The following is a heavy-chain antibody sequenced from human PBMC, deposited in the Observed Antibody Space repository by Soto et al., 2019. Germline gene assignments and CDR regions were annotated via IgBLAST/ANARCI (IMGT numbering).Heavy chain of an antibody. J-gene: IGHJ4*02. D-gene: IGHD5-12*01. CDR2: ISYDGSNK. V-gene: IGHV3-30*18. CDR1: GFTFSSYG. Sequence: GGSLRLSCAASGFTFSSYGMHWVRQAPGKGLEWVAVISYDGSNKYYADSVKGRFTISRDNSKNTLYLQMNSLRAEDTAVYYCAKVDDSLSGYDLDYWCQGTLVTVS. CDR3: AKVDDSLSGYDLDY.